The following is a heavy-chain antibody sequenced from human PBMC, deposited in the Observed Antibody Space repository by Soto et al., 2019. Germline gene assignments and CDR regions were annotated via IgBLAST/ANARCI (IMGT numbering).Heavy chain of an antibody. J-gene: IGHJ4*02. D-gene: IGHD3-22*01. V-gene: IGHV4-59*01. Sequence: LSLTCTVSGGSISSYYWSWIRQPPGKGLEWIGYIYYSGSTNYNPSLKSRVTISVDTSKNQFSLKLSSVTAADTAVYYCARATRTYYYDSSGAIDYWGQGTLVTVS. CDR1: GGSISSYY. CDR3: ARATRTYYYDSSGAIDY. CDR2: IYYSGST.